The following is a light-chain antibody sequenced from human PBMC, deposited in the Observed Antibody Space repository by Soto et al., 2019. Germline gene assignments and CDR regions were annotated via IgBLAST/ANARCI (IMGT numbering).Light chain of an antibody. CDR1: NNL. CDR2: EGT. Sequence: QSVLTQPASVSGSPGQSITISCTGTNNLVSWYQQHPGKAPKVVLYEGTKRPSGVSNRFSGSKSGNTASLTISGLQADDEADYYCSTYTGSNTPYVFGTGTKLTVL. CDR3: STYTGSNTPYV. V-gene: IGLV2-14*02. J-gene: IGLJ1*01.